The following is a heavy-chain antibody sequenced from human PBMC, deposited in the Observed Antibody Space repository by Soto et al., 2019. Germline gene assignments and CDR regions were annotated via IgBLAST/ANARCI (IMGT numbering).Heavy chain of an antibody. D-gene: IGHD2-21*01. CDR1: GFTFSNCA. J-gene: IGHJ1*01. CDR3: AKGQTSQIVVGRRYFQH. Sequence: EVQLLESGGGLVQPGGSLRLSCAASGFTFSNCAMSWVRQAPGKGLEWVSTISGDGGSSYYADSVKGRFTISRDNSKNTLYLQLSSLTADDTAVYYCAKGQTSQIVVGRRYFQHWGQGTLVTVSS. V-gene: IGHV3-23*01. CDR2: ISGDGGSS.